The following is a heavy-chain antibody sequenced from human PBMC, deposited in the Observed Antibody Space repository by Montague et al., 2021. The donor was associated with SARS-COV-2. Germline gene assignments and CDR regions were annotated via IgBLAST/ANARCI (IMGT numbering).Heavy chain of an antibody. CDR2: ISFDGSSK. J-gene: IGHJ4*02. CDR1: GFTFSSHP. CDR3: ARGRQWLVLGQVDY. Sequence: SLSLSCAASGFTFSSHPMHWVRQAPGNGLEWVAVISFDGSSKYYVDSMKGRLTISRDNSKNTLFLQMNSLRVEDTAVYYCARGRQWLVLGQVDYWGQGTLGTVSS. D-gene: IGHD3-22*01. V-gene: IGHV3-30*04.